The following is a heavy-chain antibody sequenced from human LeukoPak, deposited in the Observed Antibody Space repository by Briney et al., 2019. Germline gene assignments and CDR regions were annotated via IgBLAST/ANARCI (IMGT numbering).Heavy chain of an antibody. CDR2: IWYDGSNK. CDR1: GFTFSSYA. J-gene: IGHJ4*02. V-gene: IGHV3-33*08. Sequence: GGSLRLSCAASGFTFSSYAMHWVRQAPGKGLEWVAVIWYDGSNKYYADSVKGRFTISRDNSKNTLYLQMNSLRAEDTAVYYCARDSILNLGYCSVGSWYVPSYYWGQGTLVTVSS. CDR3: ARDSILNLGYCSVGSWYVPSYY. D-gene: IGHD2-15*01.